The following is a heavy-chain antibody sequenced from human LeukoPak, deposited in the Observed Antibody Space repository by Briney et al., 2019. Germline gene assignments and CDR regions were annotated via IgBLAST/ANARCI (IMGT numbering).Heavy chain of an antibody. V-gene: IGHV4-4*02. CDR2: IYHSGST. CDR1: GGSISSSNW. Sequence: PSETLSLTCAVSGGSISSSNWWSWVRQPPGKGLEWIGEIYHSGSTNYNPSLKSRVTISVDKSKNQFPLKLSSVTAADTAVYYCAREGDLYCSSTSCYTIWAFDIWGQGTMVTVSS. J-gene: IGHJ3*02. D-gene: IGHD2-2*02. CDR3: AREGDLYCSSTSCYTIWAFDI.